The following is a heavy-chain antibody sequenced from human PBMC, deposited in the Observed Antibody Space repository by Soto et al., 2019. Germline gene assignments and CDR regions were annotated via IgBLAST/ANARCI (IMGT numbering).Heavy chain of an antibody. CDR2: IIPIFGTA. D-gene: IGHD3-22*01. V-gene: IGHV1-69*13. CDR1: GGTFSSYA. J-gene: IGHJ4*02. Sequence: ASVKVSCKASGGTFSSYAISWVRQAPGQGLEWMGGIIPIFGTANYAQKFQGRVTITADESTSTAYMELSSLRSEDTAAYYCARGHYYDSSGYYPLDYWGQGTLVTVSS. CDR3: ARGHYYDSSGYYPLDY.